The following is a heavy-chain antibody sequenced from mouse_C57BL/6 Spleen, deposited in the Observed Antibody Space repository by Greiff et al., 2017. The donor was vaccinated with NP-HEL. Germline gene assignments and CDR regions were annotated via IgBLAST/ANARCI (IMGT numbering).Heavy chain of an antibody. D-gene: IGHD2-4*01. Sequence: VQLKQSGPELVKPGASVKIPCKASGYTFTDYNMDWVKQSHGKSLEWIGDINPNNGGTIYNQKFKGKATLTVDKSSSTAYMELRSLTSEDTAVYYCARWGYDYPFAYWGQGTLVTVSA. J-gene: IGHJ3*01. CDR1: GYTFTDYN. V-gene: IGHV1-18*01. CDR3: ARWGYDYPFAY. CDR2: INPNNGGT.